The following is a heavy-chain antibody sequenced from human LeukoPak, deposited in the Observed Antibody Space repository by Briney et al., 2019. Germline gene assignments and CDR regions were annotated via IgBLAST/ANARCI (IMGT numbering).Heavy chain of an antibody. Sequence: GGSLRLSCAASGFTFSSYAMSLVRQAPGKGLEWVSAISGSGGSTYYADSVKGRFTISRDNSKNTLYLQMNSLRAEDTAVYYCAKDNSRALYYYGSGSLFHWGQGTLVTVSS. V-gene: IGHV3-23*01. J-gene: IGHJ4*02. CDR2: ISGSGGST. D-gene: IGHD3-10*01. CDR1: GFTFSSYA. CDR3: AKDNSRALYYYGSGSLFH.